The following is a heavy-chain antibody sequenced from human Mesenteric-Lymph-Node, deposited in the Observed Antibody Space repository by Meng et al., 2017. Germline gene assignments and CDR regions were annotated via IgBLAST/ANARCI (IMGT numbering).Heavy chain of an antibody. D-gene: IGHD6-19*01. Sequence: ASVKVSCKASGYTFTSYGISWVRQAPGQGLEWRGWISAYNGNTNYAQKLQGRVTMTTDTSTSTAYMELRSLRSDDTAVYYCARLYWAAVAGNWFDPWGQGTLVTVSS. V-gene: IGHV1-18*01. CDR1: GYTFTSYG. CDR3: ARLYWAAVAGNWFDP. CDR2: ISAYNGNT. J-gene: IGHJ5*02.